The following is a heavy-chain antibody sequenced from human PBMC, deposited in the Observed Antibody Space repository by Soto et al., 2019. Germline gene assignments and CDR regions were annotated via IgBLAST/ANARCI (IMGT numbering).Heavy chain of an antibody. D-gene: IGHD3-3*01. CDR2: IYWDDDK. V-gene: IGHV2-5*02. CDR1: GFSLSTSGVG. Sequence: SGPTLVNPTQTLTLTCTFSGFSLSTSGVGVGWIRQPPGKALEWLALIYWDDDKRYSPSLKSRLTITKDTSKNQVVLTMTNMDPVDTATYYCAHSIRDALEWLLSTRGGFDEWGQGTLVTVSS. J-gene: IGHJ4*02. CDR3: AHSIRDALEWLLSTRGGFDE.